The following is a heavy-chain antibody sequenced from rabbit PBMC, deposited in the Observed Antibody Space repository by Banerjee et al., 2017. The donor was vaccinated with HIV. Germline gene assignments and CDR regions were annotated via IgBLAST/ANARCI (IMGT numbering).Heavy chain of an antibody. D-gene: IGHD8-1*01. V-gene: IGHV1S43*01. CDR1: GFSFSSGYD. CDR3: ARGLGGAAGNGYGL. CDR2: IYTSSGST. J-gene: IGHJ4*01. Sequence: QQQLVESGGGLVKPGASLTLTCKASGFSFSSGYDMCWVRQAPGKGLEWIACIYTSSGSTDYASWVNGRFTISLDNAQNTVPLQMTNLTAADTATYFCARGLGGAAGNGYGLWGPGTLVTVS.